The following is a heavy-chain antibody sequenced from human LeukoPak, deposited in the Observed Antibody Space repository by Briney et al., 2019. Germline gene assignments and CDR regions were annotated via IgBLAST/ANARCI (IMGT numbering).Heavy chain of an antibody. J-gene: IGHJ1*01. CDR2: IRTDDST. CDR3: AREASESYFHN. D-gene: IGHD6-19*01. CDR1: GFIVGNSY. V-gene: IGHV3-53*01. Sequence: PGGSLRLSCAASGFIVGNSYMSWVRQAPGKGLEWISLIRTDDSTHYADSVKGRFTISRDTSRNTLYLQMNILRAEDTAVYYCAREASESYFHNWGQGTLVTVSS.